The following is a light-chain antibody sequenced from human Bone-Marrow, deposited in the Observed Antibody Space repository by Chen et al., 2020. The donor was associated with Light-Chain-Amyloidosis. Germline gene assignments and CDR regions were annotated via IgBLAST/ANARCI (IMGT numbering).Light chain of an antibody. CDR2: EDD. Sequence: NFILTQPHSVSESPVKTVIISCTRSSGSIATNYVQWYQQRPGSSPTTVIYEDDPRPSGVPDRFSGSIDRSSNSASLTISGLKTEDEADYYCQSYQGSSQGVFGGGTKLTVL. V-gene: IGLV6-57*01. CDR1: SGSIATNY. J-gene: IGLJ3*02. CDR3: QSYQGSSQGV.